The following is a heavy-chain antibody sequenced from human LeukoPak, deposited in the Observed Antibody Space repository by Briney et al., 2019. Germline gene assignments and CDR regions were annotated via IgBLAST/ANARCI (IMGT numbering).Heavy chain of an antibody. Sequence: GGSLRLSCAASGFTFSSYSMNWVRQAPGKGLEWVSSISSSSSYIYYADSAKGRFTISRDNAKNSLYLQMNSLRAEDTAVYYCASHLYYDILTGYLPLEPWGQGTLVTVSS. CDR2: ISSSSSYI. V-gene: IGHV3-21*01. J-gene: IGHJ5*02. D-gene: IGHD3-9*01. CDR3: ASHLYYDILTGYLPLEP. CDR1: GFTFSSYS.